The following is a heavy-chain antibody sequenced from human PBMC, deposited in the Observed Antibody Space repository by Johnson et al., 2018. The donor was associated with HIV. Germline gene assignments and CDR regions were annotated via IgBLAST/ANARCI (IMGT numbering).Heavy chain of an antibody. Sequence: EVQLVESGGGAVRPGGSLRLSCVVSGFTFEDYGMSWVRQAPGKGLEWVSAINWNGGSTTYADSVKGRFLISRDNAKNSLYLQMNSLRDEDTAFYYCARGRLISMIVSAGAFDIWGQGTMVTVSS. J-gene: IGHJ3*02. CDR2: INWNGGST. CDR3: ARGRLISMIVSAGAFDI. CDR1: GFTFEDYG. D-gene: IGHD3-22*01. V-gene: IGHV3-20*04.